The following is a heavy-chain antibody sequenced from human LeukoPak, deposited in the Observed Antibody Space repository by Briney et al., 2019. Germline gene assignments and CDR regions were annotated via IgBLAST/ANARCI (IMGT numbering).Heavy chain of an antibody. CDR3: ATGYSDSLRSPLDS. V-gene: IGHV3-23*01. CDR1: GHTFNIYA. D-gene: IGHD3-22*01. J-gene: IGHJ5*01. CDR2: FSGRGGNT. Sequence: GGSLRLSYAASGHTFNIYALTWIRQAIGKGMEWVSYFSGRGGNTYYAVSVKGRFTISRDDSKNTLFLQMNSLRAEDTAVYYCATGYSDSLRSPLDSWGQGTLVTVSS.